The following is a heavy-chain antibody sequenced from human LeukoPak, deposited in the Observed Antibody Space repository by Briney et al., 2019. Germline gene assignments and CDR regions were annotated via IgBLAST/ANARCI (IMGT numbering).Heavy chain of an antibody. J-gene: IGHJ3*02. CDR1: GFNFNNYW. D-gene: IGHD6-13*01. V-gene: IGHV3-7*01. Sequence: GGSLRLSCAASGFNFNNYWMAWVRQTPGKGLEWLASIKQDGSEKYYVDSVKGRFTVSRDNADNLLYLQMNRLRAEDTAAFYCARSSSSSWFYAFDIWGQGTLVTVSA. CDR2: IKQDGSEK. CDR3: ARSSSSSWFYAFDI.